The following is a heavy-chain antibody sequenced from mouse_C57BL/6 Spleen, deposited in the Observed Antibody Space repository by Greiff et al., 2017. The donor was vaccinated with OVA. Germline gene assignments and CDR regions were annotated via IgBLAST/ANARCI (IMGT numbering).Heavy chain of an antibody. J-gene: IGHJ2*01. D-gene: IGHD1-1*01. CDR2: ITPSNGGT. CDR3: ARSGYYGSSSFDY. Sequence: QVQLQQSGTELVKPGASVTLSCQASGYTFTSYWMPWVKQRPGQGLEWIGNITPSNGGTNYNEKFKSKATLTVDKSSSTAYMQLSSLTSEDSAVYYCARSGYYGSSSFDYWGQGTTLTVSS. CDR1: GYTFTSYW. V-gene: IGHV1-53*01.